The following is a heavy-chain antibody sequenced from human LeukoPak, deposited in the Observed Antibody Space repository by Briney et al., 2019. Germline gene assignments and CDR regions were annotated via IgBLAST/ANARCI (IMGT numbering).Heavy chain of an antibody. Sequence: GGSLRLSCAASGFTFSSYNMNWVRQAPGKGLEWVSCISSSSNYINYADSVKGRFTISRDNAKNSLYLQMNSLRAEDTAVYYCARDWAYCSSTSCYGGDYWGQGTLVTVSS. CDR1: GFTFSSYN. CDR3: ARDWAYCSSTSCYGGDY. V-gene: IGHV3-21*01. CDR2: ISSSSNYI. D-gene: IGHD2-2*01. J-gene: IGHJ4*02.